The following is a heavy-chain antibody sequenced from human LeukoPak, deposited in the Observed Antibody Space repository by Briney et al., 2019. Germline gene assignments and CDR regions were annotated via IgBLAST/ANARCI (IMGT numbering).Heavy chain of an antibody. CDR3: VSLPRTTVTTSGDY. Sequence: GRSLRLSCAASGFTFSSYAMHWVRQAPGKGLEYVSAISGSGGATYYADSVKGRFTISRDNSKNTLYLQMSSLRPEDTAVYYCVSLPRTTVTTSGDYWGQGTLVTVSS. CDR1: GFTFSSYA. J-gene: IGHJ4*02. V-gene: IGHV3-64D*06. D-gene: IGHD4-17*01. CDR2: ISGSGGAT.